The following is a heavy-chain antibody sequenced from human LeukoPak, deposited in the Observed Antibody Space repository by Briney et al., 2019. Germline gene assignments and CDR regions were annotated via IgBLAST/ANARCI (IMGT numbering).Heavy chain of an antibody. CDR3: ASLYYYDSSLWFDP. D-gene: IGHD3-22*01. CDR2: INPNSGGT. CDR1: GYTFTGYY. Sequence: ASVKVSCKASGYTFTGYYMHWVRQAPGQGLEWMGWINPNSGGTNYAQKFQGRVTMTRNTSISTAYMELSSLRSEDTAVYYCASLYYYDSSLWFDPWGQGTLVTVSS. V-gene: IGHV1-2*02. J-gene: IGHJ5*02.